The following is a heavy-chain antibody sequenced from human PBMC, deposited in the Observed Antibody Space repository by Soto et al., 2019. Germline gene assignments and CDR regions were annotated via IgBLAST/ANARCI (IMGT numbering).Heavy chain of an antibody. D-gene: IGHD1-1*01. CDR3: AKGPYGSSRYHFDY. V-gene: IGHV3-23*01. CDR2: ITDTGGST. J-gene: IGHJ4*02. CDR1: GFTFNSYA. Sequence: GGSLRLSCAASGFTFNSYAMSWVRQAPGKGLEWVSTITDTGGSTDYADSVKGRFTISRDNSKNTLYLQMNSLRAEDTAVYYCAKGPYGSSRYHFDYWGQGALVTVSS.